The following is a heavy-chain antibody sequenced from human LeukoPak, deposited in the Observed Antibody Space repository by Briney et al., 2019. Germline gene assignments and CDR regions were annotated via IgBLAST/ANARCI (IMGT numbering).Heavy chain of an antibody. CDR1: GFTFSTYA. CDR3: TRGLTPAAAEFDF. V-gene: IGHV3-23*01. D-gene: IGHD2-2*01. Sequence: PGGSLRLSCASSGFTFSTYAMNWVRQAPGEGLEWVSTISSTGFSTYYGGSVRGRFTISRDNSKDTLYLQMNSLRADATALYYCTRGLTPAAAEFDFWGQGTLVTVSS. J-gene: IGHJ5*01. CDR2: ISSTGFST.